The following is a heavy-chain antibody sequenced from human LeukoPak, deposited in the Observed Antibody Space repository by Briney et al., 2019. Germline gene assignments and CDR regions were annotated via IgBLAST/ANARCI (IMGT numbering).Heavy chain of an antibody. D-gene: IGHD6-19*01. V-gene: IGHV1-2*02. CDR2: MNPNSGGT. CDR3: ARGGYSSGWFYFDY. CDR1: GYTFTGYY. Sequence: ASVKVSCKASGYTFTGYYIHWVRQAPEQGLELMGWMNPNSGGTNYAQKFQGRFTMTRDTSISTAYMDLSRLGSDDTAVYYCARGGYSSGWFYFDYWGQGTLVTVSS. J-gene: IGHJ4*02.